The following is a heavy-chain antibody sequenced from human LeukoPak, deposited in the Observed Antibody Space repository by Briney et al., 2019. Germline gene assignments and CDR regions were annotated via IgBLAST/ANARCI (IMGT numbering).Heavy chain of an antibody. J-gene: IGHJ3*02. CDR1: GGSISNNY. CDR3: ARGYYYDSLDAFNI. D-gene: IGHD3-22*01. V-gene: IGHV4-4*07. Sequence: PSETLSLTCTVSGGSISNNYWSWIRQSAGKGLEWIGRIYTSGSTNYNPSLKSRVTISVDESKNQFSLKLSSVTAADTAVYYCARGYYYDSLDAFNIWGQGTMVTVSS. CDR2: IYTSGST.